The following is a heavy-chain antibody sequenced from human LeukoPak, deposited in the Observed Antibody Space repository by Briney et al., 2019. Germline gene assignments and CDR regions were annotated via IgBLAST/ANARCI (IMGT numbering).Heavy chain of an antibody. D-gene: IGHD4-23*01. Sequence: KPSEPLSLTCAVYGGSFSGYYWSWIRQPPGKGREWIGEINHSGSTNYNPSLKSRVTISVDTSKNQFSLKLSSVTAADTAVYYWARFRGPYGGNRFDYWGQGTRVTVSS. CDR1: GGSFSGYY. V-gene: IGHV4-34*01. J-gene: IGHJ4*02. CDR2: INHSGST. CDR3: ARFRGPYGGNRFDY.